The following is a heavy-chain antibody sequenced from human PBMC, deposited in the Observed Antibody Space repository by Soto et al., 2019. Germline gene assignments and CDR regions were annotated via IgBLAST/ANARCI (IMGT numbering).Heavy chain of an antibody. D-gene: IGHD2-21*01. J-gene: IGHJ4*02. V-gene: IGHV3-64D*06. CDR2: ISPQGGST. CDR1: GFAFSSYA. CDR3: VNMMIARGAFDF. Sequence: GGSLRLSCSASGFAFSSYAMHWVRQAPGKGLEYVSAISPQGGSTYYADSVKGRFTISRDDSKNTVYLQMSSLRPDDTAVYYCVNMMIARGAFDFWGQGTLVTVSS.